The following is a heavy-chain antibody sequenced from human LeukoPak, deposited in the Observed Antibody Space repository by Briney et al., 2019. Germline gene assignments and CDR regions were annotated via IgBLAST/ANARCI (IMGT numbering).Heavy chain of an antibody. D-gene: IGHD6-6*01. CDR3: ARGRASSSSYFDY. CDR1: GGSFSGYY. J-gene: IGHJ4*02. Sequence: PSETLSLTCAVYGGSFSGYYWSWIRQPPGKGLEWIGEINHSGSTNYNPSLKSRVTIPVDTSKNQFSLKLSSVTVADTAVYYCARGRASSSSYFDYWGQGTLVTVSS. CDR2: INHSGST. V-gene: IGHV4-34*01.